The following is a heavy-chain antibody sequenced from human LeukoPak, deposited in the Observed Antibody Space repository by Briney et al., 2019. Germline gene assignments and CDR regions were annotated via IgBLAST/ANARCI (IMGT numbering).Heavy chain of an antibody. CDR1: GFTFSSFS. Sequence: PGGSLPVSCAASGFTFSSFSMNWVRQAPGKGLEWISYISSGSRTIYYADSVKGRFTISRDNAKNSLYLQMNSLRDEDTAVYYCARYDYLIWGQGALVTVSS. CDR3: ARYDYLI. V-gene: IGHV3-48*02. J-gene: IGHJ4*03. CDR2: ISSGSRTI. D-gene: IGHD4-11*01.